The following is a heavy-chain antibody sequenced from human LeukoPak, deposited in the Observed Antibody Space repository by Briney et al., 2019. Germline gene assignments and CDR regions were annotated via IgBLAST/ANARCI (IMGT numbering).Heavy chain of an antibody. Sequence: GGSLRPSCAASGFTFSSYAMNWVRQAPGKGLEWVSYISISGTTIYYADSVKGRFTISRDNAKNSLYLQMNSLRVEDMAVYYCAREGLWGAARDAFDIWGQGTMVTVSS. CDR1: GFTFSSYA. CDR3: AREGLWGAARDAFDI. V-gene: IGHV3-48*03. CDR2: ISISGTTI. J-gene: IGHJ3*02. D-gene: IGHD6-6*01.